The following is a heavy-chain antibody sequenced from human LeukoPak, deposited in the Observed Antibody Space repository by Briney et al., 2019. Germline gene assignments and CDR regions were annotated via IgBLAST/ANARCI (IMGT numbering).Heavy chain of an antibody. CDR3: ARDSGDSSGYTFDY. V-gene: IGHV4-59*01. Sequence: ASETLSLTCTVSGGSISSYYWIWIRQPPGKGLEWIGYIYYSGSTNYNPSLKSRVTISVDTSKNQFSLKLSSVTAADTAVYYCARDSGDSSGYTFDYWGQGTLVTVSS. J-gene: IGHJ4*02. D-gene: IGHD3-22*01. CDR2: IYYSGST. CDR1: GGSISSYY.